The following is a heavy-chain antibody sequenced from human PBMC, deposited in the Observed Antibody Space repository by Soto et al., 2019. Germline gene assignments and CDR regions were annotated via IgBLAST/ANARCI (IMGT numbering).Heavy chain of an antibody. V-gene: IGHV3-23*01. CDR1: GFTFSSYG. J-gene: IGHJ4*02. Sequence: PGGSLRLSCAASGFTFSSYGMSWVRQAPGKGLEWVSGISGSGGSTYYADSVKGRLTISRDNSKNTLYLQMNSLRAEDTAIYYCAKELTLYYNGSGSYGPLDDWGQGTLVTVS. D-gene: IGHD3-10*01. CDR3: AKELTLYYNGSGSYGPLDD. CDR2: ISGSGGST.